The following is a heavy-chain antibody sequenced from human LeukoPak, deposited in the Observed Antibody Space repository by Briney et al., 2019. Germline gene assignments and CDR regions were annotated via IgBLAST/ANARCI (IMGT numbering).Heavy chain of an antibody. J-gene: IGHJ4*02. CDR2: IYTSGST. V-gene: IGHV4-4*09. CDR3: ARGESGSLFDY. Sequence: SETLSLTCTVSGGSISSYYWSWIRQPPGKGLEWIGYIYTSGSTNYNPSLKSRVTISVDTSKNQFSLKLSSVTAADTAVYYCARGESGSLFDYWGQGTLVTVSS. CDR1: GGSISSYY. D-gene: IGHD5-12*01.